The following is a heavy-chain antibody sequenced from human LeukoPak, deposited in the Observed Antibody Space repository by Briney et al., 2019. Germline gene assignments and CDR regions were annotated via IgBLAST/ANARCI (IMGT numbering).Heavy chain of an antibody. CDR3: ARGLGIGSSHFDY. CDR1: GGSFSGYY. CDR2: INHSGST. Sequence: LETLSLTCAVYGGSFSGYYWSWIRQPPGKGLEWIGEINHSGSTNYNPSLKSRVTISVDTSKNQFSLKLSSVTAADTAVYYCARGLGIGSSHFDYWGQGTLVTVSS. D-gene: IGHD6-6*01. J-gene: IGHJ4*02. V-gene: IGHV4-34*01.